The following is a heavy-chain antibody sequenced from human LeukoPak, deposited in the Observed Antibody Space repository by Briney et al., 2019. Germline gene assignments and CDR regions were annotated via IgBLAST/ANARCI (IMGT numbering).Heavy chain of an antibody. V-gene: IGHV3-7*03. J-gene: IGHJ3*01. CDR1: GFTFSTYW. Sequence: GGSLRLSCAASGFTFSTYWMSWVRQAPGKGLEWVANIKEDESEEYYVDSVKGRFTISRDNAKNSLYLQMNSLRVEDTAVYYCANQEWLRFNLNAFDVWGQGTMVTVSS. CDR2: IKEDESEE. D-gene: IGHD5-12*01. CDR3: ANQEWLRFNLNAFDV.